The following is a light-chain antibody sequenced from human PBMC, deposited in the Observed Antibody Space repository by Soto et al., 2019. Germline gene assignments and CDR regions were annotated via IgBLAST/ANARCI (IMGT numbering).Light chain of an antibody. Sequence: EIVMTQSPATLSVSPGESAALSCRASQIFGSNLAWYQQKPGQAPRLLIFGASTRATGVPARFSGSASGTEFTLTISNLQSEDFAVYYCQQYYSWPLTFGQGTKVEIK. J-gene: IGKJ1*01. V-gene: IGKV3-15*01. CDR2: GAS. CDR1: QIFGSN. CDR3: QQYYSWPLT.